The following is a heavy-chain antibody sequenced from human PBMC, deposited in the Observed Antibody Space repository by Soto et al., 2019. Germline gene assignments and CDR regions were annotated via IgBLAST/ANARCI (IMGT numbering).Heavy chain of an antibody. D-gene: IGHD3-16*02. V-gene: IGHV3-7*03. CDR1: GFTFSSYW. J-gene: IGHJ4*02. Sequence: PGGSLRLSCAASGFTFSSYWMTWVRQAPGKGLEWVANINQDGSEKYSVDSAKGRFTISRDNAKNSLHLQMNSLRVDDTAVYYCARSSPLSRSYLGYWGQGALVTVSS. CDR3: ARSSPLSRSYLGY. CDR2: INQDGSEK.